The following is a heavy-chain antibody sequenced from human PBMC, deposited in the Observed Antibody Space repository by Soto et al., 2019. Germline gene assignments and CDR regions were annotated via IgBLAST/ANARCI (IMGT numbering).Heavy chain of an antibody. CDR2: IYSGGST. V-gene: IGHV3-53*01. CDR1: GLSVSSNY. Sequence: GGSLRLSCAASGLSVSSNYMSWVRQAPGKGLDWIPVIYSGGSTYYADSVKGRFTISRDNSKNTLYLQMNSLRAEDTAVYYCARDSPQTIFGVVTPRYGMDVWGQGTTVTVSS. CDR3: ARDSPQTIFGVVTPRYGMDV. J-gene: IGHJ6*02. D-gene: IGHD3-3*01.